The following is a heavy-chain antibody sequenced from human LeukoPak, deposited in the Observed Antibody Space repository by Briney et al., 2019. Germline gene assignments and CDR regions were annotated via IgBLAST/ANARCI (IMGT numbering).Heavy chain of an antibody. Sequence: AAVKVSCKVSGYNLIALFIHWVRQAPGKGLEWMGGFDPEDGETIYAQKFQGRFPMTEDTSTDTAYMELSSLTSEDTAVYYCASGFAYQYFDSWGQGTLVSVSS. J-gene: IGHJ4*02. CDR1: GYNLIALF. V-gene: IGHV1-24*01. D-gene: IGHD2-2*01. CDR3: ASGFAYQYFDS. CDR2: FDPEDGET.